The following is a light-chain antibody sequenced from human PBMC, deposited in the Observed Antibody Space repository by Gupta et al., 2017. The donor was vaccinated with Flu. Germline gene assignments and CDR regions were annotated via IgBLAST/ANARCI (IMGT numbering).Light chain of an antibody. CDR1: SSDVGGYNM. CDR2: EAS. Sequence: QAALTQPASVSGSPGQSITILCTGTSSDVGGYNMVSWYQQYPGKAPKLMIYEASERPSGVSNRFSGAKSGNTASLTISGLQAEDEADYYCCSYSTVTTYVFGTGTKVTVL. CDR3: CSYSTVTTYV. J-gene: IGLJ1*01. V-gene: IGLV2-23*01.